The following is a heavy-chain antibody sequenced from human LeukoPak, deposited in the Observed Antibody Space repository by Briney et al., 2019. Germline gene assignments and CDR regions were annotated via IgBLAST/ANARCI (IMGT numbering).Heavy chain of an antibody. J-gene: IGHJ4*02. Sequence: PSETLSLTCTVSGGSISSYYWSWIRQPPGKGLEWIGYISYSGSTNYNPSLKGRVTISVDTSKNQFSLSLSSVTAADTAVYYCATRPGGSDRYYPYFDYWGQGALVTVSS. V-gene: IGHV4-59*01. D-gene: IGHD6-19*01. CDR1: GGSISSYY. CDR3: ATRPGGSDRYYPYFDY. CDR2: ISYSGST.